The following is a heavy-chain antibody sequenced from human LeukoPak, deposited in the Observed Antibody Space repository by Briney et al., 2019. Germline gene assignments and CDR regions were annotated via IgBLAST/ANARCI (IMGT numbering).Heavy chain of an antibody. Sequence: SVKVSCKASGDTFSSYAISWVRQAPGQGLEWMGRIIPILGIANYAQKFQGRVTITADKSTSTAYMELSSLRSEDTAVYYCARGGRGYSGYDYFDYWGQGTLVTVSS. CDR1: GDTFSSYA. CDR3: ARGGRGYSGYDYFDY. J-gene: IGHJ4*02. V-gene: IGHV1-69*04. D-gene: IGHD5-12*01. CDR2: IIPILGIA.